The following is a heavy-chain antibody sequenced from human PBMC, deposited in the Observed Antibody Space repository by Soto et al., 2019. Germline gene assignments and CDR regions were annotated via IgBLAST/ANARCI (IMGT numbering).Heavy chain of an antibody. CDR3: ARYFSGRVLRFLEWLPPQMSWFDP. CDR1: GGSISSSSYY. CDR2: IYYSGST. J-gene: IGHJ5*02. V-gene: IGHV4-39*01. D-gene: IGHD3-3*01. Sequence: SETLSLTCTVSGGSISSSSYYWGWIRQPPGKGLERIGSIYYSGSTYYKPSLKSRVTISVDTSKNQFSLKLSSVTAADTAVYYCARYFSGRVLRFLEWLPPQMSWFDPWGQGTLVTVSS.